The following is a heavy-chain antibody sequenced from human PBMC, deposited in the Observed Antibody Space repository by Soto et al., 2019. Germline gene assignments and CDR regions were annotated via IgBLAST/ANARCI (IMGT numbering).Heavy chain of an antibody. CDR1: GFTFSSYW. J-gene: IGHJ4*02. CDR2: IKQDGSEE. D-gene: IGHD5-18*01. V-gene: IGHV3-7*03. Sequence: PGGSLRLSCAASGFTFSSYWMSWVRQAPGKGLEWVANIKQDGSEEYDVDSVKGRFTISRDNAKNSLYLQMNSLRAEDTAVYYCARGTTWIQLWSFDYWGQGTLVTVSS. CDR3: ARGTTWIQLWSFDY.